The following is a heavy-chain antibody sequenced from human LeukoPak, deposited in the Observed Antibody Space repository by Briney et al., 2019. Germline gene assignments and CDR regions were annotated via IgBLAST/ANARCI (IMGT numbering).Heavy chain of an antibody. V-gene: IGHV3-74*01. CDR1: GFTFKSYW. D-gene: IGHD2-21*01. J-gene: IGHJ4*02. CDR2: INTDGSTT. CDR3: ARYRMVSYYFDN. Sequence: PGGSLRLSCAASGFTFKSYWMYWVRQAPGKWLVWVSRINTDGSTTTYADSVKGRSTISRDKSNNTVYLQMNSLRAEDTAMYYCARYRMVSYYFDNWGQGSLVTVSS.